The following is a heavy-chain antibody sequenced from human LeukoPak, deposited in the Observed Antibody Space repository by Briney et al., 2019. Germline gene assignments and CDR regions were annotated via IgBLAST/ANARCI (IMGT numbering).Heavy chain of an antibody. CDR2: IYTSGST. J-gene: IGHJ4*02. CDR1: GGSISSGSYY. V-gene: IGHV4-61*02. CDR3: ARGRGDY. Sequence: SETLSLTCTVSGGSISSGSYYWSWIRQPAGKGLEWIGRIYTSGSTNYNPSLKSRVTISVDTSENQFSLKLSSVTAADTAVYYCARGRGDYWGQGTLVTVSS.